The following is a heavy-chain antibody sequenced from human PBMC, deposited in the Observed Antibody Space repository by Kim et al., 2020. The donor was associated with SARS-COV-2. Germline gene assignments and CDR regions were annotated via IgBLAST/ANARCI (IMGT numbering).Heavy chain of an antibody. CDR3: ARGGYDSSGYRDY. Sequence: GGSLRLSCAASGFTVSSNYMSWVRQAPGKGLEWVSVIYSGGSTYYADSVKGRFTISRDNSKNTLYLQMNSLRAEDTAVYYCARGGYDSSGYRDYWGQGTLVTVSS. J-gene: IGHJ4*02. CDR1: GFTVSSNY. CDR2: IYSGGST. D-gene: IGHD3-22*01. V-gene: IGHV3-53*01.